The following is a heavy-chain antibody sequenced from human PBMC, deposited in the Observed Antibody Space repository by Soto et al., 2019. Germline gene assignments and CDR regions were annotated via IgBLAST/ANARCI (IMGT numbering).Heavy chain of an antibody. CDR1: GGSISSYY. J-gene: IGHJ1*01. D-gene: IGHD5-12*01. V-gene: IGHV4-59*01. CDR2: IYYSGST. CDR3: ARDTVXTIE. Sequence: QVQLQESGPGLVKPSETLSLTCTVSGGSISSYYWSWIRQPPGKGLEWIGYIYYSGSTNYNPSLXXXVTISVDTSKXXXXXXXXXXXXXXXXXYYCARDTVXTIEWGQXTLVTVSX.